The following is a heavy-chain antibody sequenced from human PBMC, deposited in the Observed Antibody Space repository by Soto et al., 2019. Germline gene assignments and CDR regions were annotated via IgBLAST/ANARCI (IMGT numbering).Heavy chain of an antibody. CDR3: ARVSRELRNYYYYGMDV. J-gene: IGHJ6*02. CDR2: INHSGST. D-gene: IGHD1-7*01. Sequence: ASETLSLTCAVYGGSFSGYYWSWIRQPPGKGLEWNGEINHSGSTNYNPSLRSRVTISVDTSKNQFSLKLSSVTAADTAVYYCARVSRELRNYYYYGMDVWGQGTTVTVSS. V-gene: IGHV4-34*01. CDR1: GGSFSGYY.